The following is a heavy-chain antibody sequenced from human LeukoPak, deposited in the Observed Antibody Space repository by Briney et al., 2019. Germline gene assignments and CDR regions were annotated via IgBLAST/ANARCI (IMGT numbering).Heavy chain of an antibody. D-gene: IGHD3-22*01. J-gene: IGHJ4*02. V-gene: IGHV4-31*03. Sequence: SETVSLTCTVSGCAIRSGGYYWSWIRQHPGTGLDWIGYIYYSGSTYYNPSLKSRVTISVDTSKNQFSLKLSSVTAADTAVYYCARDAHYYDSSGYATSVFDYWGQGTLVTVSS. CDR2: IYYSGST. CDR1: GCAIRSGGYY. CDR3: ARDAHYYDSSGYATSVFDY.